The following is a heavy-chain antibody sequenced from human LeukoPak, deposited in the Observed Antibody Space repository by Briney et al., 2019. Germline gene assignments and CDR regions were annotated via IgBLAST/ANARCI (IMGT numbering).Heavy chain of an antibody. J-gene: IGHJ5*02. V-gene: IGHV1-8*01. Sequence: GASVKVSCKASGYAFTSYDINWVRQATGQGLEWMGWMNPNSGDTGYAQNFQGRVTMTRDTSITTACMELSNLRSEDTAVYYCARVPRRGDRFDPWGQGTLVTVSS. CDR3: ARVPRRGDRFDP. CDR1: GYAFTSYD. CDR2: MNPNSGDT. D-gene: IGHD2-2*01.